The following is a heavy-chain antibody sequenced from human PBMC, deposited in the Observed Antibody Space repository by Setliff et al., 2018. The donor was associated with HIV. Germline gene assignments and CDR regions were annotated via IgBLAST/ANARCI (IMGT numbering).Heavy chain of an antibody. CDR3: ARGTLNQNYYNTYGPFDY. D-gene: IGHD3-22*01. V-gene: IGHV1-69*05. CDR2: IIPIFGTT. Sequence: SVKVSCKASGGTFSSYAISWVRQAPGQGLEWMGGIIPIFGTTNYAQKFQGRVTITTDESTSTAYMDLNSLRSEDTAVYYCARGTLNQNYYNTYGPFDYWGQGTLVTVSS. J-gene: IGHJ4*02. CDR1: GGTFSSYA.